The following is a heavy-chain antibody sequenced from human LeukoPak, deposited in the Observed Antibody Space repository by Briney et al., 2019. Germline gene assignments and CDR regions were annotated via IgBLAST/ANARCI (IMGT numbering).Heavy chain of an antibody. Sequence: GGSLRLSCEVSGFTFSSYHMNWVRQAPGKGLEWGSSICSSSSYIYYADSVKGRFTISRDNAKNSLYLQMNSLRAEDTAVYYCAREKYSGSYSTGDYWGQGTLVTVSS. V-gene: IGHV3-21*01. CDR1: GFTFSSYH. D-gene: IGHD1-26*01. CDR3: AREKYSGSYSTGDY. J-gene: IGHJ4*02. CDR2: ICSSSSYI.